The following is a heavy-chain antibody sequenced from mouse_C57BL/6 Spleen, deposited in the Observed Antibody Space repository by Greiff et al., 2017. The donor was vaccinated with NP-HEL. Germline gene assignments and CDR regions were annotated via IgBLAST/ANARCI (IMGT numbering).Heavy chain of an antibody. D-gene: IGHD6-1*01. CDR1: GYTFTNYW. CDR3: AGGAGGYYFDY. V-gene: IGHV1-63*01. CDR2: IHPNSGST. J-gene: IGHJ2*01. Sequence: VQLQQSGAELVRPGTSVKMSCKASGYTFTNYWIGWAKQRPGHGLEWIGIIHPNSGSTNYNEKFKSKATLTVDKSSSTAYMQLSSLTSEDSAVYYCAGGAGGYYFDYWGQGTTLTVSS.